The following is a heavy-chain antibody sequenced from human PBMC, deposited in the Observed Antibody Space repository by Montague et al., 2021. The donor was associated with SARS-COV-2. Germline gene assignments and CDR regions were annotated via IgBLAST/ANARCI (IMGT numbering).Heavy chain of an antibody. CDR3: ARGQVTVFGVLIMLPAAGPLDV. CDR1: GGSFSDYY. J-gene: IGHJ3*01. V-gene: IGHV4-34*01. Sequence: SETLSLTCSVYGGSFSDYYWSWVRQPPGKGLEWIGEITHNTGASYSPSLKSRVSISEDTSKSQFSLRLTSVTAADTGVYYCARGQVTVFGVLIMLPAAGPLDVWGQGTKVTVSS. D-gene: IGHD3-3*01. CDR2: ITHNTGA.